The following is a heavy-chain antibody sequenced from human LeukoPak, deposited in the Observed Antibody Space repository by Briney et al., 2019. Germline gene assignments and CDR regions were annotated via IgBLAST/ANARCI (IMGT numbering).Heavy chain of an antibody. V-gene: IGHV1-2*02. CDR2: INPNSGGT. J-gene: IGHJ6*03. CDR3: ARGPGRNYYDSSGYYYYYMDV. Sequence: ASVKVSCKASGYTFIGYYMHWVRQAPGQGLEWMGWINPNSGGTNYAQKFQGRVTMTRDTSISTAYMELSRMRSDDTAVYYCARGPGRNYYDSSGYYYYYMDVWSKGTTVTVSS. CDR1: GYTFIGYY. D-gene: IGHD3-22*01.